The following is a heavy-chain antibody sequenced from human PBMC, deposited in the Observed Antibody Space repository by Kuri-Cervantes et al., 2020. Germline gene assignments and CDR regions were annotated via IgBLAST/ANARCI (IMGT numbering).Heavy chain of an antibody. CDR3: AGGSYYYYYYYGMDV. Sequence: ASVKVSCKDSGYTFTSYAMNWVRQAPGQGLEWMGWINTNTGNPTYAQGFTGRFVFSLDTSVSTAYLQISSLKAEDTAVYYCAGGSYYYYYYYGMDVWGQGTTVTVSS. J-gene: IGHJ6*02. V-gene: IGHV7-4-1*02. CDR1: GYTFTSYA. D-gene: IGHD1-26*01. CDR2: INTNTGNP.